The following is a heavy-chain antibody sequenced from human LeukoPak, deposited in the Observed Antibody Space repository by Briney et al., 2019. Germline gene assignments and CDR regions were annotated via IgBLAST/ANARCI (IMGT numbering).Heavy chain of an antibody. D-gene: IGHD3-9*01. V-gene: IGHV1-46*01. CDR1: GYTFTSYY. Sequence: VASVKVSCTASGYTFTSYYMHWVRQAPGQGLEWMGIINPSGGSTSYAQKFQGRVTMTRDTSTSTVYMELSSLRSEDTAVYYCARGPVLRYFDWLSHFDYWGQGTLVTVSS. CDR2: INPSGGST. CDR3: ARGPVLRYFDWLSHFDY. J-gene: IGHJ4*02.